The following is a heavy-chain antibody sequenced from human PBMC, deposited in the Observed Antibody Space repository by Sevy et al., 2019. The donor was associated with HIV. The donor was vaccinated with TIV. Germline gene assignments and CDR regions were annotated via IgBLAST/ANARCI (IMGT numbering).Heavy chain of an antibody. CDR2: IYYSGST. CDR1: GGSISSGDYY. Sequence: SETLSLTCTVSGGSISSGDYYWSWIRQPPGKGLEWIGYIYYSGSTYYNPSLKSRVTISVDTSKNQFSLKLSSVTAADTAVYYCARVSEYNWNDVWGQGTLVTVSS. CDR3: ARVSEYNWNDV. V-gene: IGHV4-30-4*01. J-gene: IGHJ5*02.